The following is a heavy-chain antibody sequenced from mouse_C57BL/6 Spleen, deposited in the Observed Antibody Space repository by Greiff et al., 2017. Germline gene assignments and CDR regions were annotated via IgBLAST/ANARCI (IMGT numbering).Heavy chain of an antibody. V-gene: IGHV1-81*01. Sequence: QVQLQQSGAELARPGASVKLSCKASGYTFTSYGISWVKQRTGQGLEWIGEIYPRSGNTYYNEKFKGKATLTADKSSSTAYMELRSLTSEDAAVYFCADYYGSSWFADWGQGTLVTVSA. CDR2: IYPRSGNT. CDR1: GYTFTSYG. J-gene: IGHJ3*01. D-gene: IGHD1-1*01. CDR3: ADYYGSSWFAD.